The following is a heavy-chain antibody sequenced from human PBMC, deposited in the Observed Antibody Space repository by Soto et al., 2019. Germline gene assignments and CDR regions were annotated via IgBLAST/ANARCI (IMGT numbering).Heavy chain of an antibody. CDR3: ARVGYGDFTLGAFDI. J-gene: IGHJ3*02. V-gene: IGHV4-31*03. CDR2: IYYSGST. D-gene: IGHD4-17*01. Sequence: QVQLQESGPGLVKPSQTLSLTCTVSGGSISSGGYYWSWIRQHPGKGLEWIGYIYYSGSTYYNPSLKSRVTISVDTSKNQFSLKLSSVTAADTAVYYCARVGYGDFTLGAFDIWGQGTMVTVSS. CDR1: GGSISSGGYY.